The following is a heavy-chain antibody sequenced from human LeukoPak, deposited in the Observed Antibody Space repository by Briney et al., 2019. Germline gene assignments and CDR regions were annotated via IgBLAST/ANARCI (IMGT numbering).Heavy chain of an antibody. CDR2: IYYSGST. D-gene: IGHD5-18*01. Sequence: SETLSLTCTVSGGSINSYYWNWIRQPPGKGLELIGYIYYSGSTNYNPSLKSRVTISVDTSKNQFSLKLSSVTAADTAVYYCASVDTAMVIDYWGQGTLVTVSS. CDR3: ASVDTAMVIDY. CDR1: GGSINSYY. J-gene: IGHJ4*02. V-gene: IGHV4-59*01.